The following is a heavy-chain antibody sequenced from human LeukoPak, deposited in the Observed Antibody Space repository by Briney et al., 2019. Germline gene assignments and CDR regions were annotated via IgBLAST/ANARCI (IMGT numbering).Heavy chain of an antibody. Sequence: PSETLSLTCTVSGGSISSYYWSWIRQPPGKGLEWIGYIYYSGSTNYNPSLKSRVTISVDTSKNQSSLKLSSVTAADTAVYYCARSAAMVFFDYWGQGTLVTVSS. J-gene: IGHJ4*02. CDR3: ARSAAMVFFDY. D-gene: IGHD5-18*01. V-gene: IGHV4-59*01. CDR1: GGSISSYY. CDR2: IYYSGST.